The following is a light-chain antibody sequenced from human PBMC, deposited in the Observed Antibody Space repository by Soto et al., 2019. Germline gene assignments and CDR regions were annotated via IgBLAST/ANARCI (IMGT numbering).Light chain of an antibody. CDR3: LQAYSYPLI. Sequence: AVQVTQFPSSLSSSVGDRVSITCRPSQGIRNDLGWYQQKQGKAPKLLIYGASNLQTGVPSRFSGSVSGTDGTITISSLKKEDGCTYYCLQAYSYPLIFGGGTKVDIK. J-gene: IGKJ4*01. CDR2: GAS. V-gene: IGKV1-6*01. CDR1: QGIRND.